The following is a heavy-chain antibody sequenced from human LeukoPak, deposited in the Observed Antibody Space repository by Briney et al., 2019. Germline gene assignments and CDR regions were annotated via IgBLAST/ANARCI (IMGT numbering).Heavy chain of an antibody. J-gene: IGHJ4*02. CDR3: ARGQVVGATDYFDY. V-gene: IGHV3-53*01. D-gene: IGHD1-26*01. CDR1: GFTDSNHY. Sequence: GGSLRLSCAASGFTDSNHYMNGVRQAPAKGLEWVSVIYSGGGTHYTDSVKGRFTISRDNSKNTLFLQMNNLRAEDTALYYCARGQVVGATDYFDYWGQGTPVTVAS. CDR2: IYSGGGT.